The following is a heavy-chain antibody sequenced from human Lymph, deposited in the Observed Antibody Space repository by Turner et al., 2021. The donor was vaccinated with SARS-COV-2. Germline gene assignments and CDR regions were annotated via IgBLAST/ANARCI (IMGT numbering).Heavy chain of an antibody. CDR2: IYYRRST. Sequence: QVQPQESGPRLVKPVETLSLTCTLSGGSKNCNYQRLIRQPPGKRLEWIWYIYYRRSTNYNPSLKSRVTISVDTSKDQFSLKLTSVTAADTAIYYCARETVNNWVDPWGQGILVTVSS. J-gene: IGHJ5*02. D-gene: IGHD2-21*02. CDR3: ARETVNNWVDP. CDR1: GGSKNCNY. V-gene: IGHV4-59*01.